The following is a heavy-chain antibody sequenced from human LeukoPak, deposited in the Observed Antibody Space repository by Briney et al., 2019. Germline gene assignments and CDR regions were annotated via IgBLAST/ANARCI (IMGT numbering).Heavy chain of an antibody. V-gene: IGHV4-59*01. D-gene: IGHD6-6*01. Sequence: PSETLSLTCTVSGGSISSYYWSWIRQPPGKGLEWIGYIYYGGSTNYNPSLKSRVTISVDTSKNQFSLKLSSVTAADTAVYYCARDTSRSFFDYWGQGTLVTVSS. CDR3: ARDTSRSFFDY. CDR2: IYYGGST. J-gene: IGHJ4*02. CDR1: GGSISSYY.